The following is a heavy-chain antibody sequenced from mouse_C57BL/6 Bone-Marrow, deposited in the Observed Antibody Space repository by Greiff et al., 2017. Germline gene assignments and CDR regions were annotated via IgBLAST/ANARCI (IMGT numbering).Heavy chain of an antibody. D-gene: IGHD2-4*01. Sequence: EVQVVESGGGLVKPGGSLKLSCAASGFTFSSYAMSWVRQTPEKRLEWVATISDGGSYTYYPDNVKGRFTISRDNAKNNLYLQMSHLKSEDTAMYYCARYDYDAAYWGQGTLVTVSA. CDR3: ARYDYDAAY. V-gene: IGHV5-4*01. CDR2: ISDGGSYT. J-gene: IGHJ3*01. CDR1: GFTFSSYA.